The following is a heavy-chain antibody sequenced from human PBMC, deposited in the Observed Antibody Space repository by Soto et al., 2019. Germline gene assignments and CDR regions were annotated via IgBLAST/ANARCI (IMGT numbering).Heavy chain of an antibody. D-gene: IGHD3-3*01. CDR1: GGSISSSSYY. J-gene: IGHJ4*02. V-gene: IGHV4-39*01. Sequence: QLQLQESGPGLVKPSETLSLTCTVSGGSISSSSYYWGWIRQPPGKGLEWIGSIYYSGSTYYNPSLKSRVTISVDTSKNQFSLKLSSVTAADTAVYYCATRRITIFGVVNDYWGQGTLVTVSS. CDR3: ATRRITIFGVVNDY. CDR2: IYYSGST.